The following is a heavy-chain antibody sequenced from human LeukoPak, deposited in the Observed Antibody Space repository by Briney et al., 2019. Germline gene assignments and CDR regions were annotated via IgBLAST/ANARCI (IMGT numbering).Heavy chain of an antibody. CDR3: ARVLPHRHLRYGYYGRRGYAFDI. D-gene: IGHD4-17*01. J-gene: IGHJ3*02. Sequence: SETLSLTCTVSGGSITSGGYYWSWIRQHPGKGLEWIGYIYYSGSTYYNPSLKSRVIISVDTSKNQFSLKLSSVTDADTAVYYCARVLPHRHLRYGYYGRRGYAFDIWGQRTMVTVSS. V-gene: IGHV4-31*03. CDR2: IYYSGST. CDR1: GGSITSGGYY.